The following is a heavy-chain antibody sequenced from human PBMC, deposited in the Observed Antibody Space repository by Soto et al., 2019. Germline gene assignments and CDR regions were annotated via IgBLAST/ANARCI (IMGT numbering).Heavy chain of an antibody. CDR2: IFHSGNA. J-gene: IGHJ4*01. D-gene: IGHD2-15*01. V-gene: IGHV4-59*01. Sequence: SETLSLTCTVSGGSIRNVYWSWIRQAPGKGLEWTGVIFHSGNAKYNPSLKSRVTISVDTSKNQFSLSLDSVTAADTAVYFCARAHAPTLPFDSWGQGTLVTVSS. CDR1: GGSIRNVY. CDR3: ARAHAPTLPFDS.